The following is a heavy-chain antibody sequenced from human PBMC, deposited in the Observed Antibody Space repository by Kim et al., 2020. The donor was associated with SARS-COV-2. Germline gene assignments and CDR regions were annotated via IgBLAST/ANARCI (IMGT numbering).Heavy chain of an antibody. CDR1: GGPFSNFG. V-gene: IGHV1-69*10. CDR2: ILPYLGKP. J-gene: IGHJ4*02. CDR3: VRGGRSASYYRFDF. Sequence: SVKVSCKASGGPFSNFGLNWVRQAPGQGLEWMGGILPYLGKPNYAQKFQGRVTIIADESTTTTSIDLSSLTTEDTAVYYCVRGGRSASYYRFDFWGQGTLVTVSS. D-gene: IGHD1-26*01.